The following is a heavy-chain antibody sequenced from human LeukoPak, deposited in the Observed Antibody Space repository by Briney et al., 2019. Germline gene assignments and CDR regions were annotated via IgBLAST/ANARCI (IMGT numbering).Heavy chain of an antibody. CDR1: GGSFSGYY. V-gene: IGHV4-34*01. Sequence: SETLSLTCAVYGGSFSGYYWSWIRQPPVKGLEWIGEINHSGSTNYNPSLKSRVTISVDTSKNQFSLKLSSVTAADTAVYYCARPLDSSGYYLLDWGQGTLVTVSS. CDR3: ARPLDSSGYYLLD. J-gene: IGHJ4*02. CDR2: INHSGST. D-gene: IGHD3-22*01.